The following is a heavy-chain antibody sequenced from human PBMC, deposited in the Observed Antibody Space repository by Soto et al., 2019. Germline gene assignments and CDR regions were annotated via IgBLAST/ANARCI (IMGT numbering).Heavy chain of an antibody. Sequence: QVQLEQSGAEVKRPGASVKVSCKTSGYAFTNYGITWVRQAPGRGLEWMGWISGYSGNTRYAQKCQGRVAMTTDTSTSTAYMELRRLRSDDTAVYYCARDTTRRYGDYGWLDPWGQGNLVTVSS. CDR1: GYAFTNYG. CDR2: ISGYSGNT. J-gene: IGHJ5*02. CDR3: ARDTTRRYGDYGWLDP. D-gene: IGHD4-17*01. V-gene: IGHV1-18*04.